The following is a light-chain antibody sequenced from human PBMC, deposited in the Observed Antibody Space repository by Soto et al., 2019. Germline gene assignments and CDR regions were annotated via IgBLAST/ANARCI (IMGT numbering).Light chain of an antibody. Sequence: QSALTQPASVSGSPGQSITLSCTGTSSDVGGYNYVSWYQQHPGKAPKLMIYDVSNRPSGVSNRFSGSKSGNTASLTISGLQAEYEADYYCSSYTSSRSYVFGTGTKLTVL. CDR1: SSDVGGYNY. V-gene: IGLV2-14*01. J-gene: IGLJ1*01. CDR2: DVS. CDR3: SSYTSSRSYV.